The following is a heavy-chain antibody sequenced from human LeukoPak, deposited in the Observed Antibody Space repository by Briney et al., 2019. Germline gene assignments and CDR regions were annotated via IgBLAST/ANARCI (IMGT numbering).Heavy chain of an antibody. V-gene: IGHV1-69*13. CDR1: GGTFSSYA. CDR3: ARSSGYCTNGVCHYTH. D-gene: IGHD2-8*01. J-gene: IGHJ4*02. Sequence: ASVKVSCKASGGTFSSYAISWVRQAPGQGLEWMGGIIPIFGTANYAQKFQGRVTITADESTSTAYMELSSLRSEDTAVYYCARSSGYCTNGVCHYTHWGQRTLVTVSS. CDR2: IIPIFGTA.